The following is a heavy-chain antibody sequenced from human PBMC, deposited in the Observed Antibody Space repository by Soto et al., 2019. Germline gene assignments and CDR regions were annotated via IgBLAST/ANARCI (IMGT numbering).Heavy chain of an antibody. CDR2: IYSGGST. Sequence: GGSLRLSCAASGLTVSSNYMSWVRQAPGKGLEWVSVIYSGGSTYYADSVKGRFTISRDNSKNTLYLQMNSLRAEDTAVYYCAKDSRVTMVRGVIIPPGYWGQGTLVTVSS. V-gene: IGHV3-53*01. D-gene: IGHD3-10*01. J-gene: IGHJ4*02. CDR1: GLTVSSNY. CDR3: AKDSRVTMVRGVIIPPGY.